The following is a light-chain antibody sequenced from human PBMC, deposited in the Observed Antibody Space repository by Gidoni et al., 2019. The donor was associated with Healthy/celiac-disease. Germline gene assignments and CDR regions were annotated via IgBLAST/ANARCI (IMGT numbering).Light chain of an antibody. Sequence: DIQMTQSPSSLSASVGDRVTITCRASQSISSYLNWYQQKPGKAPKLLIYAASSLQRGVPSRFSGSGSGTDFTLTIRSLQPEDFATYYCQRSYSTPPITFGQGTRLEIK. CDR2: AAS. CDR3: QRSYSTPPIT. CDR1: QSISSY. V-gene: IGKV1-39*01. J-gene: IGKJ5*01.